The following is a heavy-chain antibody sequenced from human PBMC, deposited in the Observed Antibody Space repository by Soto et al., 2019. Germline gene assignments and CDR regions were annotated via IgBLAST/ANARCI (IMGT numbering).Heavy chain of an antibody. Sequence: SVXVYCXGSGYRFXDAYVHWVRXSPRQGLEWMGWIHPNGGDTISAQKFQGRVTLTRDTSMNTAYMELTRLTSDDTAVYFCARAILQNRYYYSAMDVSAQGTTVTVSS. V-gene: IGHV1-2*02. CDR1: GYRFXDAY. CDR3: ARAILQNRYYYSAMDV. J-gene: IGHJ6*02. CDR2: IHPNGGDT. D-gene: IGHD3-9*01.